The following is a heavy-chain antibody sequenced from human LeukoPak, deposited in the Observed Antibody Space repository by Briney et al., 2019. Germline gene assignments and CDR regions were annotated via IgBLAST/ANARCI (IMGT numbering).Heavy chain of an antibody. Sequence: PSETLSLTCAVYGGSFSGYYWSWIRQPPGKGLEWIGEINHSGSTNYNPSLKSRVTISVDTSKNQFSLKLSSVTAADTAVYYCARAGANYYDSSGYFTFVQDAFDIWGQGTMVTVSS. CDR2: INHSGST. D-gene: IGHD3-22*01. CDR1: GGSFSGYY. V-gene: IGHV4-34*01. CDR3: ARAGANYYDSSGYFTFVQDAFDI. J-gene: IGHJ3*02.